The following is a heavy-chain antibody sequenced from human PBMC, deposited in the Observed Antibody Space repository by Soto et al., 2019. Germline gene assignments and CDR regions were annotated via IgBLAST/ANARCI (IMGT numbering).Heavy chain of an antibody. CDR2: IYYSGST. CDR1: GGSISSGGYY. V-gene: IGHV4-31*03. J-gene: IGHJ5*02. D-gene: IGHD2-15*01. CDR3: ARDHAGYCSGGSCPSDWFDP. Sequence: QVQLQESGPGLVKPSQTLSLTCTVSGGSISSGGYYWSWIRQHPGKGLEWIGYIYYSGSTYYNPSLKGRVTIAVDASKNQFSLKLSSVTAADTAVYYCARDHAGYCSGGSCPSDWFDPWGQGTLVTVSS.